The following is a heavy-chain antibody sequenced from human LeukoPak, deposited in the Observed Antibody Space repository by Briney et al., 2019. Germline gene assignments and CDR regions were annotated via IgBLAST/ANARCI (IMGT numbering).Heavy chain of an antibody. CDR3: AREGPLVVPAAILTYYGMDV. J-gene: IGHJ6*02. Sequence: GASVKVSCKASGYTFTSYVTSWVRQAPGQGLEGMGWISAYNGNTNYAQKLQGRVTMTTDTSTSTAYMELRSLRSDDTAVYYCAREGPLVVPAAILTYYGMDVWGQGTTVTVSS. CDR1: GYTFTSYV. CDR2: ISAYNGNT. D-gene: IGHD2-2*01. V-gene: IGHV1-18*01.